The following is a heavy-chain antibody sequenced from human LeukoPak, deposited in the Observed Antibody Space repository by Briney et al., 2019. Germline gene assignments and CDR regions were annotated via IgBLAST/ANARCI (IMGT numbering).Heavy chain of an antibody. CDR3: AKDSSVFHYDSRNFDY. CDR1: GFTFSSYW. Sequence: GGSLRLSCATSGFTFSSYWMSWVRQAPGKGLEWVAFIRYDGNNKYYADSVKGRFTISRDNSKNTLYLQMNSLRAEDTAVFYCAKDSSVFHYDSRNFDYWGQGTLVTVSS. CDR2: IRYDGNNK. D-gene: IGHD3-22*01. J-gene: IGHJ4*02. V-gene: IGHV3-30*02.